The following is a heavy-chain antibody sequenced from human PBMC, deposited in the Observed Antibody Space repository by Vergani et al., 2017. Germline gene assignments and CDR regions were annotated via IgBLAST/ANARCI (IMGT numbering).Heavy chain of an antibody. D-gene: IGHD4-11*01. J-gene: IGHJ5*02. CDR3: STNRAYLDYQSLFDA. CDR2: VNSNFISV. Sequence: QVQLLQSGAEVKKPGSSVRVSCKASGGTFSSYAISWMRQAPGQGLEWMGRVNSNFISVSYEKRFQGRVTIIADESASTAYMELRNLTSDDTAVYYCSTNRAYLDYQSLFDAWGQGTLVTVSS. V-gene: IGHV1-69*13. CDR1: GGTFSSYA.